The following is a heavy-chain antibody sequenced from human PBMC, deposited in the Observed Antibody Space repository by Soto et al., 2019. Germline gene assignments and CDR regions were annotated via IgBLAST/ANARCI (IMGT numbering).Heavy chain of an antibody. CDR1: GNSFTTYY. V-gene: IGHV1-46*01. CDR2: INPSGGRT. D-gene: IGHD3-22*01. CDR3: AGLYHYDSSGYYDS. J-gene: IGHJ4*02. Sequence: ASVKVSCKASGNSFTTYYMHWVRQAPGQGLEWMGIINPSGGRTTYAQKFQGRVTMTRDTSTSTFHMELSSLTSEDTAVYYCAGLYHYDSSGYYDSWGKGTLVTVSS.